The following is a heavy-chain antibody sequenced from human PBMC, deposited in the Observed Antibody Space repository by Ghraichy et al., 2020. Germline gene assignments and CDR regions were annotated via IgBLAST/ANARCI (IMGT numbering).Heavy chain of an antibody. V-gene: IGHV4-30-4*01. D-gene: IGHD3-22*01. CDR2: IYYSGST. Sequence: SLNISCTVSGGSISSGDYYWSWIRQPPGKGLEWIGYIYYSGSTYYNPSLKSRINISVDTSKNQISLRLSSVTAADTAMYYCARGDYSYYYDSPVDYWGQGTQVTVSS. CDR1: GGSISSGDYY. CDR3: ARGDYSYYYDSPVDY. J-gene: IGHJ4*02.